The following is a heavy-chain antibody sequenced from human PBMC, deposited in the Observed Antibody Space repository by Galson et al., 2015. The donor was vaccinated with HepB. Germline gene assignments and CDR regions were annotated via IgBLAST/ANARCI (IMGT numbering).Heavy chain of an antibody. J-gene: IGHJ3*01. CDR1: GFTFSSYW. V-gene: IGHV3-74*01. CDR2: VNADGSST. CDR3: ARDRSCSNGVCKPAAFDV. Sequence: SLRLSCAASGFTFSSYWMHWVRQAPGKGLVWVSRVNADGSSTNYADSVKGRSTISRDNAKNTLYVQMNSLRAEDTAVYYCARDRSCSNGVCKPAAFDVWGQGTMVTVSS. D-gene: IGHD2-8*01.